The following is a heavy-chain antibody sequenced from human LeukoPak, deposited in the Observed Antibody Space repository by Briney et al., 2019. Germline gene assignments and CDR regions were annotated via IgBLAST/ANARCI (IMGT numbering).Heavy chain of an antibody. D-gene: IGHD2-2*01. V-gene: IGHV3-21*01. CDR3: ARPYCSSASCYGVDV. CDR1: GFTFSSYE. CDR2: ISSTSSYI. J-gene: IGHJ6*04. Sequence: KPGGSLRLSCVASGFTFSSYEMNWVRQAPGKGLEWVSSISSTSSYIYYADSVKGRFTISRDNAKNSLFLQMNSLRAEDTAVYYCARPYCSSASCYGVDVWGKGTTVTVSS.